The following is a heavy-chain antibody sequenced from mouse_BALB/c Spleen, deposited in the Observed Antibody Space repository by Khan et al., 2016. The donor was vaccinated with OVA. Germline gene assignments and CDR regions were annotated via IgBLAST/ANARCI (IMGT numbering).Heavy chain of an antibody. CDR2: ISYDGNT. V-gene: IGHV3-6*02. J-gene: IGHJ1*01. CDR1: CYSIPSGYY. CDR3: PTGGDHFLDV. Sequence: VQLQESGPCLVKPSQSLSLTCPVTCYSIPSGYYCNWNRQFPGNKLEWLGYISYDGNTNYRPSLKNRISITRSTSKNQFFLTLNSFPTEDTGTSHFPTGGDHFLDVPAAATPVPLSS.